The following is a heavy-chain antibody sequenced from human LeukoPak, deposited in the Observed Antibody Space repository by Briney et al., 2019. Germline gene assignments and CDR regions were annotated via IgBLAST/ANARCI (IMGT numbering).Heavy chain of an antibody. J-gene: IGHJ4*02. CDR2: IIPIFGTA. Sequence: ASVKVSCKASGGTFSSYAISWVRQAPGQGLEWMGGIIPIFGTANYAQKFQGRVTITADESTSTAYMELSSLRSEDTAVYYCARGRASIRITMVRGVMAYYFDYWGQGTLVTVSS. V-gene: IGHV1-69*13. CDR1: GGTFSSYA. D-gene: IGHD3-10*01. CDR3: ARGRASIRITMVRGVMAYYFDY.